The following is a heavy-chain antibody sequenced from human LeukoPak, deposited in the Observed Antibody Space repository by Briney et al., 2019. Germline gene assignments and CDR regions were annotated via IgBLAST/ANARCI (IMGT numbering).Heavy chain of an antibody. CDR2: IYYSGST. Sequence: PSETLSLTCTVSGGSISSSSYYWGWIRQPPGKGLEWIGSIYYSGSTYYNPSLKSRVTISVDTSKNQFSLKLSSVTAADTAVYYCARQAVIAAAFDYWGREPWSPSPQ. D-gene: IGHD2-15*01. V-gene: IGHV4-39*01. J-gene: IGHJ4*02. CDR1: GGSISSSSYY. CDR3: ARQAVIAAAFDY.